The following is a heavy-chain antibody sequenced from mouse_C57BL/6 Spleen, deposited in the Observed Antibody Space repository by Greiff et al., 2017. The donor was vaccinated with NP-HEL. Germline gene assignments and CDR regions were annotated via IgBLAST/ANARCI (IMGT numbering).Heavy chain of an antibody. CDR1: GFSLTSYG. J-gene: IGHJ4*01. CDR3: AKNYYYGSSGDYAMDY. D-gene: IGHD1-1*01. V-gene: IGHV2-9*01. Sequence: VMLVESGPGLVAPSQCLSITCTVSGFSLTSYGVDWVRQPPGKGLEWLGVIWGGGSTNYNSALMSRLSTSKDNSKNQIFLKMNSLQTDDKTMYYWAKNYYYGSSGDYAMDYWGQGTSVTVSS. CDR2: IWGGGST.